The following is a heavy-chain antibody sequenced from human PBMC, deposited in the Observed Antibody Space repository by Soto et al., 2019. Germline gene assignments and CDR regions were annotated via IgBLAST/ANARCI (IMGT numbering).Heavy chain of an antibody. CDR2: INHSGST. CDR3: ASQYQLPHMLYYGMDV. Sequence: NPSETLSLTCAVYGGSFSGYYWSWIRQPPGKGLEWIGEINHSGSTNYNPSLKSRVTISVDTSKNQFSLKLSSVTAADTAVYYCASQYQLPHMLYYGMDVWGQGTTVTVSS. J-gene: IGHJ6*02. CDR1: GGSFSGYY. D-gene: IGHD2-2*01. V-gene: IGHV4-34*01.